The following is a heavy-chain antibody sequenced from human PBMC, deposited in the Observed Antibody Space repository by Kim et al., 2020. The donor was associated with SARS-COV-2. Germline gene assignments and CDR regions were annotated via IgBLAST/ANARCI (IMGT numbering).Heavy chain of an antibody. D-gene: IGHD1-26*01. J-gene: IGHJ4*02. CDR1: GGSISSHY. CDR3: ARFRSTWYLDF. Sequence: SETLSLTCTVSGGSISSHYWSWIRQSPGKGLEWIGYIYYSGTTNYDPSLKSRVTISVDTSRNQFSLKLSSVTAADTAVYYCARFRSTWYLDFWGQGTLVTVSS. CDR2: IYYSGTT. V-gene: IGHV4-59*08.